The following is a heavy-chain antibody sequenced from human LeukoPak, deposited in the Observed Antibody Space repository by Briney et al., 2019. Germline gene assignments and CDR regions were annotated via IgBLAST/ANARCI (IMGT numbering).Heavy chain of an antibody. CDR1: GFTFSSYG. V-gene: IGHV3-33*01. CDR3: ARLASHGYDFDY. J-gene: IGHJ4*02. D-gene: IGHD5-12*01. Sequence: GGSLRVSCAASGFTFSSYGMHWVRQAPGKGLEWVAVIWYDGSNKYYADSVKGRFTISRDNSKNTLYLQMNSLRAEDTAVYYCARLASHGYDFDYWGQGTLVTVSS. CDR2: IWYDGSNK.